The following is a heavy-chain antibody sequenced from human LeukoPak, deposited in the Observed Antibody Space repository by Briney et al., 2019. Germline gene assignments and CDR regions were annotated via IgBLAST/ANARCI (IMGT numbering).Heavy chain of an antibody. J-gene: IGHJ5*02. V-gene: IGHV4-59*01. CDR2: IYYSGST. CDR3: ARGPFSYDSSGYRRWFDP. Sequence: PSETLSLTCTVSGGSINNNYWSWIRQPPGKGLEWMAYIYYSGSTDHNPSLKSRVTISVDTSKNQFSLKLTSVTAADTAVYYCARGPFSYDSSGYRRWFDPWGQGTLVTVSS. CDR1: GGSINNNY. D-gene: IGHD3-22*01.